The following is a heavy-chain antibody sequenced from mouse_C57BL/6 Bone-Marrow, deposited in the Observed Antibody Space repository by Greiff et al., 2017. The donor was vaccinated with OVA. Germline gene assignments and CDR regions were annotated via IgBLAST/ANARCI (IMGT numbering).Heavy chain of an antibody. CDR3: AIRDYGSFYFDY. CDR1: GYTFTSYG. J-gene: IGHJ2*01. Sequence: VQLQESGAELARPGASVKLSCTASGYTFTSYGISWVKQRPGQGLEWIGEIYPRSGNTYYNEKFKGKATLTADKSSSTAYMELRSLTSEDSAVYCCAIRDYGSFYFDYWGQGTTLTVSS. CDR2: IYPRSGNT. D-gene: IGHD1-1*01. V-gene: IGHV1-81*01.